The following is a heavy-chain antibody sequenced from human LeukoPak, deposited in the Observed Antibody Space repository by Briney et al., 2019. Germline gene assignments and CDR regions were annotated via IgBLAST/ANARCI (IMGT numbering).Heavy chain of an antibody. CDR3: ARLRCGGDCYSGRSHYGMDV. Sequence: GASVKVSCKASGYTFTGYYMHWVRQAPGQGLEWMGWINPNSGGTNYAQKFQGRVTMTRDTSISTAYMELSRLRSDDTAVYYCARLRCGGDCYSGRSHYGMDVWGQGTTVTVSS. D-gene: IGHD2-21*02. CDR2: INPNSGGT. CDR1: GYTFTGYY. J-gene: IGHJ6*02. V-gene: IGHV1-2*02.